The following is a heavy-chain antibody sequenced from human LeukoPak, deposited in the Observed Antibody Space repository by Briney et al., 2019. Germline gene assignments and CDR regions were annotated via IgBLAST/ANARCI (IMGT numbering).Heavy chain of an antibody. J-gene: IGHJ4*02. CDR2: INTDGSGT. CDR3: ARVGGGYSIDY. CDR1: GFTFSSYS. Sequence: GGSLRLSCAASGFTFSSYSMNWVRQAPGKGLVWVSRINTDGSGTTYADSVKGRFTISRDNAKNTLSLQMNSLRADDTAVFYCARVGGGYSIDYWGQGTLVTVSS. V-gene: IGHV3-74*01. D-gene: IGHD2-15*01.